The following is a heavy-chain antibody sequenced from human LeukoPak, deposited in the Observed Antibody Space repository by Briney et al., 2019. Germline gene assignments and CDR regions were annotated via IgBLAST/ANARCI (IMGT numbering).Heavy chain of an antibody. CDR3: AKDPYSLSTFAFDI. CDR2: IGNDGSTT. J-gene: IGHJ3*02. Sequence: PGGSLRLSCASSGFTFISYGMYWFRQASGKGLEWTAFIGNDGSTTYYADSVRGRFTISRDISKDTLFLQMKSLRVEDTAVYYCAKDPYSLSTFAFDIWGQGTWVTVSS. V-gene: IGHV3-30*02. CDR1: GFTFISYG. D-gene: IGHD1-26*01.